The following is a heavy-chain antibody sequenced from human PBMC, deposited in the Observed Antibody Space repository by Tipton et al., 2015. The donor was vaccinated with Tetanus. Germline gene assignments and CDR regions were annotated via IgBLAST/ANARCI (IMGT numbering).Heavy chain of an antibody. J-gene: IGHJ5*02. CDR2: IYQSGST. D-gene: IGHD6-6*01. CDR3: ARDRGQQFVSDWFDP. CDR1: GGSINSPDYS. V-gene: IGHV4-30-2*01. Sequence: TLSLTCTVSGGSINSPDYSWGWIRQPPGKGLEWIGYIYQSGSTSYNPSLATRVTKTADKSKNQFSLNLRSVTAADTAVYYCARDRGQQFVSDWFDPWGQGTLVTVSS.